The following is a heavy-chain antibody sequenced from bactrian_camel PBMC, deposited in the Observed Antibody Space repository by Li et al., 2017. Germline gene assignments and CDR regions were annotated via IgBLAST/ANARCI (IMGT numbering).Heavy chain of an antibody. Sequence: DVQLVESGGGSVQAGGSLRLSCVVSGVTDSRNCMGWFRQAGKAREWVASIYDTGSGSRDTVYADSVKGRFVISKDNAKSTVYLQMSPLKPEDTAMYYCAVQFLEASCARVHAIDDWGQGTQVTVS. CDR2: IYDTGSGSRDT. J-gene: IGHJ4*01. D-gene: IGHD4*01. CDR3: AVQFLEASCARVHAIDD. CDR1: GVTDSRNC. V-gene: IGHV3S40*01.